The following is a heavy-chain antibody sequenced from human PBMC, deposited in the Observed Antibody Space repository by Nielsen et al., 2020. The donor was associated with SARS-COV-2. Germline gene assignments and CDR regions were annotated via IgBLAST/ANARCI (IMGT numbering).Heavy chain of an antibody. V-gene: IGHV4-39*01. CDR3: ASPRPLKSYYDSSGYYYGAFDI. J-gene: IGHJ3*02. CDR2: IYYSGST. CDR1: GGSISSSSYY. Sequence: GSLRLSCTVSGGSISSSSYYWGWIRQPPGKGLEWIGSIYYSGSTYYNPSLKSRVTISVDTSKNQFSLKLSSVTAADTAVYYCASPRPLKSYYDSSGYYYGAFDIWGQGTMVTVSS. D-gene: IGHD3-22*01.